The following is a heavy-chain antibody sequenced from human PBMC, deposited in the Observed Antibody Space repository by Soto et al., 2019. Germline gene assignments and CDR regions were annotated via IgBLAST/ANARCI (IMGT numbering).Heavy chain of an antibody. V-gene: IGHV2-26*01. D-gene: IGHD3-10*01. CDR3: ARIVTHYYVDY. J-gene: IGHJ4*02. CDR1: GFSLSNARMG. Sequence: QVTLKESGPVLVKPTETLTLTCTVSGFSLSNARMGVSWIRQPPGKAPEWLAHIFSNDEKSYSTSLKSRLTISKDTSKSQVVLTMTNMDPVDTATYYCARIVTHYYVDYWGQGTLVTVSS. CDR2: IFSNDEK.